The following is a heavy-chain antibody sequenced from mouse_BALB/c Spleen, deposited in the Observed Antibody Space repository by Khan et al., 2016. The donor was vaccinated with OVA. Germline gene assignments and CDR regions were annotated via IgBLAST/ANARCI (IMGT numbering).Heavy chain of an antibody. CDR2: ILPGSGST. Sequence: VQLQQSGAELMKPGASVKISCKATGYTFSSYWIEWVKQRPGHGLEWIGEILPGSGSTNYNEKFKGKATFTADTSSNTAYMQLSSLTSEDSAVYSCARAPGCLAAAWFAYWGQGTLVTVSA. CDR3: ARAPGCLAAAWFAY. J-gene: IGHJ3*01. V-gene: IGHV1-9*01. CDR1: GYTFSSYW.